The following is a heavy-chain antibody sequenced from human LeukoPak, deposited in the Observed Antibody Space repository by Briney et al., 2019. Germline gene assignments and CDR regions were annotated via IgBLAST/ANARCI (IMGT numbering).Heavy chain of an antibody. Sequence: PGGSLRLSCAASGITFSSYAMSWVRQAPGKGLEWVSAISGSGGSTYCADSVKGRFTISRDNSKNTLYLQMNSLRAEDTAVYYCAEEVGATYPTFDYWGQGTLVTVSS. CDR1: GITFSSYA. D-gene: IGHD1-26*01. J-gene: IGHJ4*02. CDR3: AEEVGATYPTFDY. CDR2: ISGSGGST. V-gene: IGHV3-23*01.